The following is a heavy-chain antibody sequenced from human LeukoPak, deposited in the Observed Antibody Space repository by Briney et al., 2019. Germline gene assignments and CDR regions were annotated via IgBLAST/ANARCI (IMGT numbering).Heavy chain of an antibody. CDR1: GDSINTGGYY. V-gene: IGHV4-31*03. Sequence: SETLSLTCTVSGDSINTGGYYWNWIRQHPGKGLEWIGYIYYTGSTYYNPSLKSRPAISLDTSKNRSSLRLSSVTAADTAVYYCARDPTPGMYYFDYWGQGNLVTVSS. CDR3: ARDPTPGMYYFDY. J-gene: IGHJ4*02. CDR2: IYYTGST. D-gene: IGHD4-11*01.